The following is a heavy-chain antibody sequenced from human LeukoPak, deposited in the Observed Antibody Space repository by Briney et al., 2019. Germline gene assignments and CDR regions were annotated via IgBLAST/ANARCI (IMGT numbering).Heavy chain of an antibody. CDR2: IKQDGMEK. J-gene: IGHJ2*01. Sequence: GGSLRLSSVASGSTFRSYWMSWVRQAPGKGLEWEASIKQDGMEKYFVDSVKGRFNISRDNAKNSVFLHLSSLRADDTAIYYCARAAKGISGVTTIKSYLYFDVWGRGTLVTVSS. CDR3: ARAAKGISGVTTIKSYLYFDV. CDR1: GSTFRSYW. V-gene: IGHV3-7*01. D-gene: IGHD3-3*01.